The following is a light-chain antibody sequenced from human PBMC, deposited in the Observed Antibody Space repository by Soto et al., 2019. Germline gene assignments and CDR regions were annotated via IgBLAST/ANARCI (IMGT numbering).Light chain of an antibody. J-gene: IGLJ7*01. V-gene: IGLV1-44*01. CDR2: SND. CDR1: RSNIGSNT. CDR3: AAWDDSLNGAV. Sequence: QSVLTQPPSASGTPGQRVTISCSGSRSNIGSNTVNWYHQIPGTAPKLLIYSNDQRPSGVPDRFSGSKSGTSASLVISGLQSEDEADYYCAAWDDSLNGAVFGGGTQLTV.